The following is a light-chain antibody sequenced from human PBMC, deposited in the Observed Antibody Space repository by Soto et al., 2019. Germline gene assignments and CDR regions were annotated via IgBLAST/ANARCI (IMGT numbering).Light chain of an antibody. V-gene: IGLV1-40*01. CDR2: GNS. J-gene: IGLJ3*02. CDR1: SSNIGAGYD. Sequence: QSVLTQPPSVSGAPGQRVTISCTGSSSNIGAGYDVHWYQQLPGTAPKLLIYGNSNRPSGVPDRFSGSKSGTSASLAIPGLQAEDGADYYCQSYDSSLGGSVFGGGTKLTVL. CDR3: QSYDSSLGGSV.